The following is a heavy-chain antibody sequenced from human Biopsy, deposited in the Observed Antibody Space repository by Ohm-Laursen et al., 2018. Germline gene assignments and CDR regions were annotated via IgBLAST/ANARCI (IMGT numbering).Heavy chain of an antibody. D-gene: IGHD4-23*01. CDR2: ISGGVTI. CDR3: ARDTRWSPYSMDV. V-gene: IGHV3-11*01. J-gene: IGHJ6*02. Sequence: SLRLSCAASGFSFSDYHMRWIRQAPGRGLEWVSYISGGVTIYYGDSMKGRVTISRDNAKNSLYLQMNSLRAEDTAVYYCARDTRWSPYSMDVWGQGTTVTVSS. CDR1: GFSFSDYH.